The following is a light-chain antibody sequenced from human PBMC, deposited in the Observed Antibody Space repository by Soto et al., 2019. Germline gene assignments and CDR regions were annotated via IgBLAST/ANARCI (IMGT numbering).Light chain of an antibody. J-gene: IGKJ5*01. Sequence: EIVMTQSPGTLSVSPGERATLSCRASQIVSNNLARYQQKPGQAPRLLTYGASTRATGIPARFSGSGSGTEFTLTISSLQSEDFAVYYCQQYNNWPITFGQGTRLEIK. V-gene: IGKV3-15*01. CDR2: GAS. CDR1: QIVSNN. CDR3: QQYNNWPIT.